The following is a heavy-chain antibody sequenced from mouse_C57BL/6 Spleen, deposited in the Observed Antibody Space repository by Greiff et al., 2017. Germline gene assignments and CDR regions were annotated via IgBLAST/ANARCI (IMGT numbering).Heavy chain of an antibody. CDR1: GFTFSSYG. Sequence: EVKVVESGGDLVKPGGSLKLSCAASGFTFSSYGMSWVRQTPDKRLEWVATISSGSSYTYYPDSVKGRFTISRDNAKNTLYLQMSSLKSEDTAMYYGARITVVAYYYAMDYWGQGTSVTVSS. CDR2: ISSGSSYT. J-gene: IGHJ4*01. D-gene: IGHD1-1*01. V-gene: IGHV5-6*01. CDR3: ARITVVAYYYAMDY.